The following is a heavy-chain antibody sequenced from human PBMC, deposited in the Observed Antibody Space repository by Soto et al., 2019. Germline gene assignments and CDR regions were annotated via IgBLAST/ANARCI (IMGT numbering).Heavy chain of an antibody. J-gene: IGHJ5*02. D-gene: IGHD3-22*01. CDR2: IIPIFGTA. Sequence: QVQLVQSGAEVKKPGSSVKVSCKASGGTFSSYAISWVRQAPGQGLEWMGGIIPIFGTANYAQKFQGRVTITADESKSTAYIELSSLRSEDTAVYYCARVNTYYDDSSGWEDWFDPWGQGTLVTVSS. V-gene: IGHV1-69*12. CDR3: ARVNTYYDDSSGWEDWFDP. CDR1: GGTFSSYA.